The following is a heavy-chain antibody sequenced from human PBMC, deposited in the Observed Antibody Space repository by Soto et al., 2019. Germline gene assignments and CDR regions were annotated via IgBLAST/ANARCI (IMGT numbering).Heavy chain of an antibody. CDR1: GGSISSGGYS. D-gene: IGHD3-22*01. Sequence: SETLSLTCAVSGGSISSGGYSWNWIRQSPGKGLEWIGHIYHSGNAYYNPSLKGRVIISVDNSENQFSLKVTSVTAADTAVYYCAGATQYFFDDSGYPTGPYFAPDIWGQGTMVTVSS. CDR2: IYHSGNA. CDR3: AGATQYFFDDSGYPTGPYFAPDI. V-gene: IGHV4-30-2*06. J-gene: IGHJ3*02.